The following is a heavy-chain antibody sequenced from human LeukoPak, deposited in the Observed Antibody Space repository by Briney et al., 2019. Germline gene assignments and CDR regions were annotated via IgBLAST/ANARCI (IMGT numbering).Heavy chain of an antibody. J-gene: IGHJ4*02. CDR3: ARVRKFPIVVVVAAKLYYFDY. CDR1: GYTFTSYG. Sequence: ASVKVSCKASGYTFTSYGISWVRQAPGQGLEWMGWISGYNGNTNYAQKLQGRVTMTTDTSTSTVYMELRSLRSDDTAVYYCARVRKFPIVVVVAAKLYYFDYWGQGTLVTVSS. D-gene: IGHD2-15*01. V-gene: IGHV1-18*01. CDR2: ISGYNGNT.